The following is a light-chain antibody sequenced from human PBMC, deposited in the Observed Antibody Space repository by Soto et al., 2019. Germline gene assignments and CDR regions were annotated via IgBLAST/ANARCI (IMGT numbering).Light chain of an antibody. V-gene: IGLV2-14*01. CDR3: SSYTSSTVV. Sequence: QSALTQPASVSGSPGQSITISCTGTSSDVGGYNYVSWYKQHPGKAPKLMIYDVTNRPSGVSNRFSGSKSGNTASLTISGLQAEDEADYYCSSYTSSTVVFGGGTKVTVL. CDR2: DVT. CDR1: SSDVGGYNY. J-gene: IGLJ2*01.